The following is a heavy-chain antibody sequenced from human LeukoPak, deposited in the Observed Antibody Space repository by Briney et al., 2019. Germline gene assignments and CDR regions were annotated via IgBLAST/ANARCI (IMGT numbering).Heavy chain of an antibody. CDR1: GWSFNDYY. Sequence: PSETLSLTCAVYGWSFNDYYWTWIRQPPGKGLEWIGEINARGDTNYNPSLKSRVTISVDTSKKQFSLRLTSMIAADTALYYCARGQVPAARGYNWFDPWGQGTLVTVSS. V-gene: IGHV4-34*01. CDR2: INARGDT. J-gene: IGHJ5*02. D-gene: IGHD2-2*01. CDR3: ARGQVPAARGYNWFDP.